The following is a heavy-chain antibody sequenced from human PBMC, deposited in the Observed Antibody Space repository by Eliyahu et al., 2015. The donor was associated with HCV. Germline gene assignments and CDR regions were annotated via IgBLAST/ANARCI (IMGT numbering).Heavy chain of an antibody. CDR1: GFSLSTSGMC. CDR2: IDWDDDK. Sequence: QVTLRESGPALVKPTQTLTLTCTFSGFSLSTSGMCVSWIRQPPGKALEWLARIDWDDDKYYSTSLKTRLTISKDTSKNQVVLTMTNMDPVDTATYYCARIIDGDTFGYYYGMDVWGQGTTVTVSS. J-gene: IGHJ6*02. CDR3: ARIIDGDTFGYYYGMDV. V-gene: IGHV2-70*15. D-gene: IGHD4-17*01.